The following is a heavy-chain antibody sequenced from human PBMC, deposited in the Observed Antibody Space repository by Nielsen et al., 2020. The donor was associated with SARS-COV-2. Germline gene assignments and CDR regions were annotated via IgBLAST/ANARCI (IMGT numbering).Heavy chain of an antibody. J-gene: IGHJ4*02. Sequence: GGSLRLSCAASGFTFSSYGMHWVRQAPGKGLEWVAVISYDGSNKYYADSVKGRFTISRDNSKNTLYLQMNSLRAEDTAVYYCAREGVIGDSGFDYWGQGTLVTVSS. CDR3: AREGVIGDSGFDY. V-gene: IGHV3-30*03. CDR1: GFTFSSYG. CDR2: ISYDGSNK. D-gene: IGHD2-21*01.